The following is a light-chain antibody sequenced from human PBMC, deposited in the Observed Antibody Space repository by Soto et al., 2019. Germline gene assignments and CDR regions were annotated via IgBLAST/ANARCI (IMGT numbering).Light chain of an antibody. CDR1: QGISSA. Sequence: AIQLTQSPSSLSASVGDRVSITCRASQGISSALAWYQHKPGKAPKILIYDASSLQSRVPSRFSGSESGTECTLPISTLQPEDFATYYCKQIKTYPFTVGQGTRLEIK. CDR2: DAS. J-gene: IGKJ5*01. V-gene: IGKV1-13*02. CDR3: KQIKTYPFT.